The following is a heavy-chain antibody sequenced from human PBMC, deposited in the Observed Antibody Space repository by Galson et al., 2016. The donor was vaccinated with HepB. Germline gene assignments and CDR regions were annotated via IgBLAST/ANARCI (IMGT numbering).Heavy chain of an antibody. J-gene: IGHJ6*04. D-gene: IGHD3-10*01. CDR1: GFIFNDYH. V-gene: IGHV3-11*01. CDR3: ARDSIVGFRERGGTDV. Sequence: SLRLSCAASGFIFNDYHMAWIRQAPGRGPEWVSQIRDSGDFPYYADSVRGRFTISRDNAKNLIFLQMTSLRVEDTAIYYCARDSIVGFRERGGTDVWGRGTSVIVCS. CDR2: IRDSGDFP.